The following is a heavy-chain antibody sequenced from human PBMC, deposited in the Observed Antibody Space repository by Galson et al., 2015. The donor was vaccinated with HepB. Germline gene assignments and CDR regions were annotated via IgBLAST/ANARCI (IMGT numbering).Heavy chain of an antibody. CDR2: IDWDDDK. Sequence: PALVKPTQTLTLTCTFSGFSLRTSGMCVSWIRQPPGKALEWLALIDWDDDKYYSTSLKTRLTISKDTSKNQVVLTMTNMDPVDTATYYCARALITMIVKNIGADYYYYGMDVWGQGTTVTVSS. D-gene: IGHD3-22*01. CDR1: GFSLRTSGMC. V-gene: IGHV2-70*01. J-gene: IGHJ6*02. CDR3: ARALITMIVKNIGADYYYYGMDV.